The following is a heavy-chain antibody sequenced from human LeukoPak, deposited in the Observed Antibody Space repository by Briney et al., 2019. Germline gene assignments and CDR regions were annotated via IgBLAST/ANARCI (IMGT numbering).Heavy chain of an antibody. D-gene: IGHD4-11*01. CDR3: AREWQYQFDY. CDR1: GYTFSSYG. CDR2: ISAYNGHA. J-gene: IGHJ4*02. Sequence: ASVKVSCKASGYTFSSYGISWVRRAPGQGLEWMGWISAYNGHANYAQKLQGRVTMTTDTSTSTAYMELRSLRSDDTAVYFCAREWQYQFDYWGQGSLVTIPS. V-gene: IGHV1-18*01.